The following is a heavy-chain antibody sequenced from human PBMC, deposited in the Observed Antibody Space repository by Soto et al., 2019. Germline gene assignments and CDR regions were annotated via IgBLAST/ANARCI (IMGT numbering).Heavy chain of an antibody. J-gene: IGHJ4*02. CDR1: GFTFSSYG. Sequence: GGSLRLSCAASGFTFSSYGMHWVRQAPGKGLEWAAVIWYDGSNKYYADSVKGRFTISRDNSKNTLYLQMNSLRAEDTAVYYCARGYYGSGSYPQDYWGQGTLVTVSS. CDR3: ARGYYGSGSYPQDY. D-gene: IGHD3-10*01. CDR2: IWYDGSNK. V-gene: IGHV3-33*01.